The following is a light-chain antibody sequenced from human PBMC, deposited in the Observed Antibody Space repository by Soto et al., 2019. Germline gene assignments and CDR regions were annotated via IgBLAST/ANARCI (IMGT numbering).Light chain of an antibody. V-gene: IGKV3D-15*01. Sequence: VWTESPGTLSLSPGERATLSCRASQSVSSSYLAWYQQKPGQAPRLLIYGASTRATGIPARFSGSGSGTEFTLTISSLQSEDFAVYSCQRYNHWTLLITFGQGTR. CDR3: QRYNHWTLLIT. CDR2: GAS. J-gene: IGKJ5*01. CDR1: QSVSSSY.